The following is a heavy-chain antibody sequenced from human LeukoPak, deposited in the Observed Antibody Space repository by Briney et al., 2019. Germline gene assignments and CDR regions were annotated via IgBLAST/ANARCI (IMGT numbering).Heavy chain of an antibody. CDR2: IYYSGST. V-gene: IGHV4-39*07. D-gene: IGHD1-26*01. CDR3: ARDRVVGATTAFDY. J-gene: IGHJ4*02. CDR1: GGSISSSSYY. Sequence: SETLSLTCTVYGGSISSSSYYWGWIRQPPGKGLEWIGSIYYSGSTYYNPSLKSRVTISVDTSKNQFSLKLSSVTAADTAVYYCARDRVVGATTAFDYWGQGTLVTVSS.